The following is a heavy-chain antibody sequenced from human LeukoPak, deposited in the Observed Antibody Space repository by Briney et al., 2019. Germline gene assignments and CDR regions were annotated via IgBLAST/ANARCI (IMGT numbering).Heavy chain of an antibody. J-gene: IGHJ4*02. CDR3: AKYASPGNSIWDYVSY. D-gene: IGHD7-27*01. CDR2: IGGPTET. V-gene: IGHV3-23*01. CDR1: GFAFGICA. Sequence: GGSLRLSCAASGFAFGICAMTWVRQAPGKGLEWVASIGGPTETYYADSVRGRLAVSRDNSQNTLFLQLNSLTAEDTAIYYCAKYASPGNSIWDYVSYWGQAALVTVSS.